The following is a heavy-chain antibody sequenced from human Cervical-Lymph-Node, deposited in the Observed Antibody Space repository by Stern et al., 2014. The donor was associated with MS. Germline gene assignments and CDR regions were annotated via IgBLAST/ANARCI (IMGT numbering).Heavy chain of an antibody. CDR1: GFSLSSSGMC. J-gene: IGHJ4*02. V-gene: IGHV2-70*20. CDR3: VRVNVPNDYDGGAFYYYFDY. D-gene: IGHD2-21*01. CDR2: IDLDGDK. Sequence: QVTLRESGPALVKATQTLTLTCTFSGFSLSSSGMCVSWVRQPPGKALEWLAIIDLDGDKFYTTSLKTRLTISKYTSKNQVVLSMSNMDPVDTATYYCVRVNVPNDYDGGAFYYYFDYWGQGALVSVSS.